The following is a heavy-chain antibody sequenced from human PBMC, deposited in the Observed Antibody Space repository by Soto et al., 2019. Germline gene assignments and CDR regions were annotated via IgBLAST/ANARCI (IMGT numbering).Heavy chain of an antibody. V-gene: IGHV3-21*01. CDR1: GFTFSSYS. J-gene: IGHJ4*02. D-gene: IGHD5-12*01. Sequence: GGSLRLSCAASGFTFSSYSMNWVRQAPGKGLEWVSSISSSSSSYIYYADSVKGRFTISRDNAKNSLYLQMNSLRAEDTAVYYCARDRNSGYDFDYWGQGTLVTVSS. CDR3: ARDRNSGYDFDY. CDR2: ISSSSSSYI.